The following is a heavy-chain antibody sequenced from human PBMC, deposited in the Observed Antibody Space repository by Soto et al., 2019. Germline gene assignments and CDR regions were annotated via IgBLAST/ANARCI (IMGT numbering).Heavy chain of an antibody. Sequence: SETLSLTCAVYGGSFSGYYWSWIRQPPGKGLEWIGEINHSGSTNYNPSLKSRVTISVDTSKNQFSLKLSSVTAADTAVYYCARGLVTYGSGSYYNVRWFDPWGQGTLVTVSS. V-gene: IGHV4-34*01. CDR2: INHSGST. CDR1: GGSFSGYY. J-gene: IGHJ5*02. D-gene: IGHD3-10*01. CDR3: ARGLVTYGSGSYYNVRWFDP.